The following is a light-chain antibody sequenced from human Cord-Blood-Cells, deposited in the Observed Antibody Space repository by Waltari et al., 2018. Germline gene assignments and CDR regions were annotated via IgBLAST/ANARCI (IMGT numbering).Light chain of an antibody. CDR2: AAS. J-gene: IGKJ5*01. CDR3: QQSYSTPIT. CDR1: QSISSY. V-gene: IGKV1-39*01. Sequence: DIQMTQSPSSLSASVGDRVTINCQASQSISSYLNWYQQKPGKAPKLLIYAASSLQSGVPERFSGSGSGTDFTLTISSLQPEDFAAYYCQQSYSTPITFGQGTRLEIK.